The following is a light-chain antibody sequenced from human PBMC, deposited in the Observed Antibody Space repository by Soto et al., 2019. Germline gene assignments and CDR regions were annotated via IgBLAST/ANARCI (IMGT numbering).Light chain of an antibody. CDR3: RQSATSPRT. J-gene: IGKJ1*01. V-gene: IGKV3-20*01. Sequence: EIVLTQSPGTLSLSPGERATLSCRASQTVGNNSLDWYQQKPGQAPRLLIYGASSRATVIPDRFSGSGSGTDGTLTISRLEPEDCAVYYCRQSATSPRTFGQGTKVEIK. CDR2: GAS. CDR1: QTVGNNS.